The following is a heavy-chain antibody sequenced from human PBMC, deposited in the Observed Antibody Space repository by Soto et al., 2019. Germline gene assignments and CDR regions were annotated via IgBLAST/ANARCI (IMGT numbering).Heavy chain of an antibody. D-gene: IGHD3-22*01. Sequence: QVQLVQSGSEVKKPGASVKVSCKASGYTFTNYGLTWVRQAPGHGLEWVAWINPYSGKTKYAQKFQGRVNVTTDTSTSTAYMVLRGLRTDDTAVYYCAQDDNSGYMVDWGQGTLVTVSS. CDR2: INPYSGKT. V-gene: IGHV1-18*01. J-gene: IGHJ4*02. CDR3: AQDDNSGYMVD. CDR1: GYTFTNYG.